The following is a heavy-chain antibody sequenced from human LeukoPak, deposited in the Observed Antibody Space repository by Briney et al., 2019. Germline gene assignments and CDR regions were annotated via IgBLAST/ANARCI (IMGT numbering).Heavy chain of an antibody. CDR2: ISSSSSYI. V-gene: IGHV3-21*01. D-gene: IGHD2-15*01. Sequence: PGGSLRLSCAASGFTFSSYWMSWVRQAPGKGLEWVSSISSSSSYIYYADSVKGRFTISRDNAKNSLYLQMNSLRAEDTAVYYCARYCSGGSCYSGFDYWGQGTLVTVSS. CDR3: ARYCSGGSCYSGFDY. J-gene: IGHJ4*02. CDR1: GFTFSSYW.